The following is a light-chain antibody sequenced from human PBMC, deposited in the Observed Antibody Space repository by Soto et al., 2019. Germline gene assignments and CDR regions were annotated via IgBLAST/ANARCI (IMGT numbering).Light chain of an antibody. Sequence: TKYKATLSLSPAERATLSCRASQSISSYLAWYQQKPGQAPRLLIYDASNRATGIPDRFSGSGSGTEFTLTISSLQSEDFAVYYCHQYNHWPTFGQVTMV. J-gene: IGKJ1*01. CDR3: HQYNHWPT. CDR2: DAS. CDR1: QSISSY. V-gene: IGKV3D-15*01.